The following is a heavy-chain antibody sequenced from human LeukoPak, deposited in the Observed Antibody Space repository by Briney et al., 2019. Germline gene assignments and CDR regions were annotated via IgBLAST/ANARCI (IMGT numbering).Heavy chain of an antibody. Sequence: GGSLRLSCAASGLTFDDYGMSWVRQAPGKGLEWVSGINWNGGSTGYADSVKGRFTISRDNAKNSLYLQMNSLRAEDTALYYCARAGEVVPYYYYYMDVWGKGTTVTVSS. CDR3: ARAGEVVPYYYYYMDV. CDR2: INWNGGST. V-gene: IGHV3-20*04. J-gene: IGHJ6*03. D-gene: IGHD2-2*01. CDR1: GLTFDDYG.